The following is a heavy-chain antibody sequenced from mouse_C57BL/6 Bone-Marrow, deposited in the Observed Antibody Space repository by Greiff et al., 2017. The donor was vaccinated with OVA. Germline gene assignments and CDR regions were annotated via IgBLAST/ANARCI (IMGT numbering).Heavy chain of an antibody. Sequence: EVQLVESEGGLVQPGSSMKLSCTASGFTFSDYYMAWVRQVPEKGLEWVANINYDGSSTYYLDSLKSRFIISRDNATNILYLQISSLKSEDTATDFCAREKRGYYYFDYWGQGTTLTVSS. D-gene: IGHD2-3*01. J-gene: IGHJ2*01. CDR2: INYDGSST. CDR3: AREKRGYYYFDY. V-gene: IGHV5-16*01. CDR1: GFTFSDYY.